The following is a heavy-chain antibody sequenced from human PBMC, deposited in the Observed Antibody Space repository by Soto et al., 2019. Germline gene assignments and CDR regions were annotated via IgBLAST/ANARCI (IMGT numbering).Heavy chain of an antibody. D-gene: IGHD7-27*01. CDR3: ARDPKTSGGQNWAFNYFDS. Sequence: GGSLRLSCAASGFSFSISPMHWVRQAPGKGPEWVALISYDGTNKFYADSVKGRFTTSRDNSKSTLYLQVDSLRPEDAAVYYCARDPKTSGGQNWAFNYFDSWGQGTLVTVSS. J-gene: IGHJ4*02. CDR1: GFSFSISP. V-gene: IGHV3-30-3*01. CDR2: ISYDGTNK.